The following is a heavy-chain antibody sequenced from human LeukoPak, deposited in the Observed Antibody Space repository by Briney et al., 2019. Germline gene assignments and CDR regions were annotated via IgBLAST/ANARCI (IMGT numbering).Heavy chain of an antibody. CDR1: GGSFSGYY. J-gene: IGHJ4*02. V-gene: IGHV4-34*01. CDR3: ARVSPRIAAAGTPSFTDY. CDR2: INHSGST. D-gene: IGHD6-13*01. Sequence: SETLSLTCAVYGGSFSGYYWSWIHQPPGKGLEWIGEINHSGSTNYNPSLKSRVTISVDTSKNQFSLKLSSVTAADTAVYYCARVSPRIAAAGTPSFTDYWGQGTLVTVSS.